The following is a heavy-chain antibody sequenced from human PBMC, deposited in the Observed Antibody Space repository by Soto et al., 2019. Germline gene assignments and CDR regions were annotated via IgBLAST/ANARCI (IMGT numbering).Heavy chain of an antibody. V-gene: IGHV5-51*01. D-gene: IGHD3-10*01. CDR2: IYRGDSDT. J-gene: IGHJ6*02. CDR1: GYSFTSHW. CDR3: AGGGVRGVITRTRDYYGMAV. Sequence: PGESLKISCKGSGYSFTSHWIAWVRQMPGKGLEWMGIIYRGDSDTRYSPSFQGQVTISADKSISTAYLQWSSLKASDTAMYYCAGGGVRGVITRTRDYYGMAVWGQGTTVTVSS.